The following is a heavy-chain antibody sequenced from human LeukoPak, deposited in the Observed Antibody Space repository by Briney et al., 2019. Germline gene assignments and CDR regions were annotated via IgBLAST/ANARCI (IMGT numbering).Heavy chain of an antibody. V-gene: IGHV1-2*04. J-gene: IGHJ4*02. CDR1: GYTFTGYY. CDR3: ARGPQVLRYFDWLLPLDY. D-gene: IGHD3-9*01. Sequence: ASVTVSCKASGYTFTGYYMHWVRQAPGQGLEWMGWINPNSGGTNYAQKFQGWVTMTRDTSISTAYMELSRLRSDDTAVYYCARGPQVLRYFDWLLPLDYRGQGTLVTVSS. CDR2: INPNSGGT.